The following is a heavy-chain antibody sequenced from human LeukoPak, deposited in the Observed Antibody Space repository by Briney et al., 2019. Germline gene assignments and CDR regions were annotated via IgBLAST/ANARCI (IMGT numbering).Heavy chain of an antibody. CDR1: GGSISSGGYY. V-gene: IGHV4-31*03. CDR3: ARRKAYYYYYYGMDV. CDR2: IYYSGST. Sequence: SQTLSLTCTVSGGSISSGGYYWSWIRQHPGKGLEWIGYIYYSGSTYYNPSLKSRVTISVDTSKNQFSLKLSSVTAADTAVYYCARRKAYYYYYYGMDVWGQGTTVTVSS. J-gene: IGHJ6*02.